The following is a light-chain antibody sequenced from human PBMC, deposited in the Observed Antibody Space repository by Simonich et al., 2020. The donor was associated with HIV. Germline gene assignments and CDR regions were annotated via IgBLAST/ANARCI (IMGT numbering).Light chain of an antibody. CDR3: QQLNSYSYT. J-gene: IGKJ2*01. CDR1: QSISDW. Sequence: DIQMTQSPSTLSASVGDTVTITCRASQSISDWLAWYQQKPGKAPKLLVYEASSLESGAPSRFSGSGSGTEFTLTISSLQPDDFATYYCQQLNSYSYTFGQGTKLEIK. V-gene: IGKV1-5*03. CDR2: EAS.